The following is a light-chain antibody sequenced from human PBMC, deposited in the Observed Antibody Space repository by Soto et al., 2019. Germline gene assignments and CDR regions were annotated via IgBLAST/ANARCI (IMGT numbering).Light chain of an antibody. CDR3: QQYNSYLWP. Sequence: DIPMTQSPSTLSASVGDRVTITCRASQSISTWLAWYQQKPGKAPKLLIFDASSLESGVPSRFSGSGSGTEFTLTISSLQPDDFAIYYCQQYNSYLWPFGQGTKVESK. J-gene: IGKJ1*01. CDR2: DAS. CDR1: QSISTW. V-gene: IGKV1-5*01.